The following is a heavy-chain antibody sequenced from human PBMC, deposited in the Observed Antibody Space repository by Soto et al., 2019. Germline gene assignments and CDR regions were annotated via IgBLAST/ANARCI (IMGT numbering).Heavy chain of an antibody. Sequence: SETLSLTCTVSCGSVTNHYWSWIRQPAGKGLEWLGRLYNAERTTYNPALKGRVTMSMDTANNQFSLKLTSVTAADTAVYFCAREPLAHSYFDFWGQGTLVTVSS. V-gene: IGHV4-4*07. J-gene: IGHJ4*02. CDR2: LYNAERT. CDR1: CGSVTNHY. CDR3: AREPLAHSYFDF.